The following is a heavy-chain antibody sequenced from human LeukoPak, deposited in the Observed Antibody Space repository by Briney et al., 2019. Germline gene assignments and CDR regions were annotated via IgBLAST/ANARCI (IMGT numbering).Heavy chain of an antibody. CDR2: IYNSGST. Sequence: SETLSLTCTVSGGSISSYYWSWIRQPAGKGLEWIGRIYNSGSTNYNPSLKSRVTMSIDTSKNQFSLKLSSVTAADTAVYYCAKDLTRRDRQGGVLRFLEWPTSDAFDIWGQGTMVTVSS. CDR3: AKDLTRRDRQGGVLRFLEWPTSDAFDI. CDR1: GGSISSYY. V-gene: IGHV4-4*07. J-gene: IGHJ3*02. D-gene: IGHD3-3*01.